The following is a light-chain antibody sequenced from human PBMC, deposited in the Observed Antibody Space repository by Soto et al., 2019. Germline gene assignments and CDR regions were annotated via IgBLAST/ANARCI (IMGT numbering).Light chain of an antibody. CDR3: QQYGSSRT. CDR1: QSVSSSY. CDR2: GAS. J-gene: IGKJ1*01. Sequence: EIVLTQSPGTLSLSPGERATLSCRASQSVSSSYLAWYQQKPGQAPRLLIYGASSRATGIPDGFSGSGSGTDFTITISRQEPEDFAVYYCQQYGSSRTFGQGTKVEIK. V-gene: IGKV3-20*01.